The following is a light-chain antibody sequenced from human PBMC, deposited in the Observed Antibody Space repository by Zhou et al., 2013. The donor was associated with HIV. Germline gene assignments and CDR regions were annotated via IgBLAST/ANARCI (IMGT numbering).Light chain of an antibody. V-gene: IGKV1D-16*01. CDR3: QQYKSEPPT. CDR1: QGIDNW. J-gene: IGKJ1*01. CDR2: AAS. Sequence: DIQMTQSPSSVSASVGERVIITCRASQGIDNWLAWYQQRPDRAPKSLIFAASNLESGVPSRFSGRGSGTEFTRTISSLQPEDFATYYCQQYKSEPPTFGRGTKVEVK.